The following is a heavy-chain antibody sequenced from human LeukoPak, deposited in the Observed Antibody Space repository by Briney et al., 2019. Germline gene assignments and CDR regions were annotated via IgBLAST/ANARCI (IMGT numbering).Heavy chain of an antibody. CDR2: IYHSGST. CDR3: ARVAVEWELLYFDY. Sequence: SETLSLTCAVSGGSISSSNWWSWVRQPPGKGLEWIGEIYHSGSTNYNPSLKSRVTISVDKSKNQFSLKLSSVTAADTAVYYCARVAVEWELLYFDYWGQGTLVTVSS. V-gene: IGHV4-4*02. J-gene: IGHJ4*02. CDR1: GGSISSSNW. D-gene: IGHD1-26*01.